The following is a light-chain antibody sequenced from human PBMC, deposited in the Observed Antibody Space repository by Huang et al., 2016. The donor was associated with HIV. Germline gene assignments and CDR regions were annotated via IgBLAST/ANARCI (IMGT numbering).Light chain of an antibody. Sequence: EVVLTQSPVTLSVSPGETVTISCRASQFVSSNIAWYQQKPGQAPGLLMYGSSTRATGIPVRFSGSGSGTELTLTISNLQSEDFAVYYCQQYNNWPLTFGGGTKVEIK. CDR2: GSS. J-gene: IGKJ4*01. CDR3: QQYNNWPLT. CDR1: QFVSSN. V-gene: IGKV3D-15*01.